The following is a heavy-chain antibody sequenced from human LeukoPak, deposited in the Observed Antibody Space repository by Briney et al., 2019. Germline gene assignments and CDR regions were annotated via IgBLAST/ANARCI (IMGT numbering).Heavy chain of an antibody. J-gene: IGHJ6*03. CDR1: GFSFSVYW. Sequence: GGSLRLSCAASGFSFSVYWMHWVRQAPGKGPVWVSRIKTDGSITDYADFVKGRFTISRDNAKNSLYLQMNSLRAEDTAVYYCARGPYDYVWGRSVYYYYYMDVWGKGTTVTISS. V-gene: IGHV3-74*01. CDR3: ARGPYDYVWGRSVYYYYYMDV. D-gene: IGHD3-16*01. CDR2: IKTDGSIT.